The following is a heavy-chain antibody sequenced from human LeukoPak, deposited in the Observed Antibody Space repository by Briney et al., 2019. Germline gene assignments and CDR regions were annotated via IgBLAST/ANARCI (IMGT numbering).Heavy chain of an antibody. V-gene: IGHV3-23*01. D-gene: IGHD3-10*01. CDR3: AKDDGSGIYRINYGLDV. Sequence: GGSLRLSCAVSGFTFSTYAMNWVRQAPGKGLEWVSVISGSGGSTYYADSVKGRFTIFRDNSKNTLYLQMNSLRAEDTAVYYCAKDDGSGIYRINYGLDVWGQGTTVTVSS. CDR1: GFTFSTYA. CDR2: ISGSGGST. J-gene: IGHJ6*02.